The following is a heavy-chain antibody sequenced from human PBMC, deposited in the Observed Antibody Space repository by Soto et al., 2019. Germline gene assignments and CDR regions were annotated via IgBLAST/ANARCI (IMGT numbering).Heavy chain of an antibody. CDR2: ISYDGSNK. V-gene: IGHV3-30-3*01. CDR3: ARDGY. CDR1: GFTLSSYA. Sequence: QVQLVESGGGVVQPGRSLRLSCAASGFTLSSYAMHWVRQAPGKGLEWVAVISYDGSNKYYADSVKGRFTISRDNSKNTLYLQMNSLRAEDTAVYYCARDGYWGQGTLVTVSS. J-gene: IGHJ4*02.